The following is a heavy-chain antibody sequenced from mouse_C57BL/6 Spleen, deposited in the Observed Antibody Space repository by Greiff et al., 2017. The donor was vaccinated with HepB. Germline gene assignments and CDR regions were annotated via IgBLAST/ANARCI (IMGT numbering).Heavy chain of an antibody. Sequence: QFQLQQPGAELVRPGSSVKLSCKASGYTFTSYWMHWVKQRPIQGLEWIGNIDPSDSETHYNQKFKDKATLTVDKSSSTAYMQLSSLTSEDSAVYYCARFPYYYGSSYFDYWGQGTTLTVSS. V-gene: IGHV1-52*01. D-gene: IGHD1-1*01. J-gene: IGHJ2*01. CDR3: ARFPYYYGSSYFDY. CDR2: IDPSDSET. CDR1: GYTFTSYW.